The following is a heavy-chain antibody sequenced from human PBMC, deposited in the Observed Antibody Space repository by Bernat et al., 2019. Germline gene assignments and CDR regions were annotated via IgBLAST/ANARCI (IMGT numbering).Heavy chain of an antibody. CDR1: GFTFSSYA. Sequence: QVQLVESGGGVVQPGRSLRLSCAASGFTFSSYAMHWVRQAPGKGLEWVAVISYDGSNKYYADSVKGRFTISRDNSKNTLYLQMNSLRAEDTAVYYCARANFWSGYYYTNWGQGPLVTVSS. J-gene: IGHJ4*02. CDR2: ISYDGSNK. CDR3: ARANFWSGYYYTN. V-gene: IGHV3-30-3*01. D-gene: IGHD3-3*01.